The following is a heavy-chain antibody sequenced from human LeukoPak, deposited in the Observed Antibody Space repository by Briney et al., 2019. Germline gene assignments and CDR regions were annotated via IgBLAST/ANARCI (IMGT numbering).Heavy chain of an antibody. CDR1: GVSISSYY. V-gene: IGHV4-59*01. CDR2: IYYSGST. Sequence: PSETLSLTCTVSGVSISSYYWSWIRQPPGKGLEWIGYIYYSGSTNYNPSLKSRVTISVDTSKNQFSLKLSSVTAADTAVYYCARDGGSSSGWYDYWGQGTLVTVSS. D-gene: IGHD6-19*01. J-gene: IGHJ4*02. CDR3: ARDGGSSSGWYDY.